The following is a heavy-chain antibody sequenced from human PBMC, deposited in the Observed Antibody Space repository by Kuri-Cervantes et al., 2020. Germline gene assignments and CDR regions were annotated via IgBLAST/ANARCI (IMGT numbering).Heavy chain of an antibody. D-gene: IGHD3-3*01. CDR1: GYTFTSYG. V-gene: IGHV1-18*01. CDR3: ARGRHPRITIFGVVIRAALHFDY. Sequence: ASVKVSCKASGYTFTSYGISWVRQAPGQGLEWMGWISAYNGNTNYAQKLQGRVTMTTDTSTSTAYMELRSLRSEDTAVYYCARGRHPRITIFGVVIRAALHFDYWGQGTLVTVSS. CDR2: ISAYNGNT. J-gene: IGHJ4*02.